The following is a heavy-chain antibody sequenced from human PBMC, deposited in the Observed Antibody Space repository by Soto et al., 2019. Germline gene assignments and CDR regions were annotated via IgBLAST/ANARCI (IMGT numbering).Heavy chain of an antibody. CDR2: IYYSGST. Sequence: PSETLSLTCTVSSDSITSSSYYWGWIRQAPGKGLEWIGSIYYSGSTYYNPSLKSRVTISVDTSKNQFSLKLSSVTVADTAVYNFAAQELSGSYVHTSDPRGQGTLVTVSS. CDR1: SDSITSSSYY. V-gene: IGHV4-39*01. J-gene: IGHJ5*02. D-gene: IGHD1-26*01. CDR3: AAQELSGSYVHTSDP.